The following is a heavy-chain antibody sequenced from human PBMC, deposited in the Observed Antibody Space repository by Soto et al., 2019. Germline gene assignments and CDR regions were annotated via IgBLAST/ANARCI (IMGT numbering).Heavy chain of an antibody. D-gene: IGHD6-19*01. V-gene: IGHV4-4*02. CDR2: MYHSGST. J-gene: IGHJ4*02. CDR3: ARVLSSGWSRFDY. Sequence: SETLSLTCAVSGGSISSDYWWTWVRQPPGKGLEWIAEMYHSGSTNYNPSLKSRVTISVDKSKNQISLKLSSVTAADTAVYYCARVLSSGWSRFDYWGQGTLVTVSS. CDR1: GGSISSDYW.